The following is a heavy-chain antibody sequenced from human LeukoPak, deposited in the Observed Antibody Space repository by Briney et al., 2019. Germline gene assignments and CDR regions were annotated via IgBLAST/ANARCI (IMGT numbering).Heavy chain of an antibody. CDR3: ATDARVICAFDV. CDR2: IYYSGST. V-gene: IGHV4-59*01. J-gene: IGHJ3*01. CDR1: GGSISSYY. D-gene: IGHD2/OR15-2a*01. Sequence: PSETLSLTCTVSGGSISSYYWSWIRQPPGKGLEWIGYIYYSGSTNYNPSLKSRVTISVDTSKNQFSLKLSSVTAADTAVYYCATDARVICAFDVWGQGTMVTVSS.